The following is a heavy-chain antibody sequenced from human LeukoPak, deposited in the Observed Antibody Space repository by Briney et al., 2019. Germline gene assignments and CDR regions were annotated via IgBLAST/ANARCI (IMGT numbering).Heavy chain of an antibody. Sequence: PGGSLRLSCAASGFTFSSYAMSWVRQAPGKGLEWVSSISSSSSYIYYADSVKGRFTISRDNAKNSLYLQMNSLRAEDTAVYYCARSRSYYDSSGYSDWGQGTLVTVSS. V-gene: IGHV3-21*01. D-gene: IGHD3-22*01. CDR2: ISSSSSYI. J-gene: IGHJ4*02. CDR1: GFTFSSYA. CDR3: ARSRSYYDSSGYSD.